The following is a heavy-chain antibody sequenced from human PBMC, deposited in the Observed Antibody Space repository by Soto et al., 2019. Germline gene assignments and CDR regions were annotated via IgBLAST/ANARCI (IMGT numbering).Heavy chain of an antibody. CDR2: ISGSGDSA. CDR3: GKDIRGSGWSVCNF. V-gene: IGHV3-23*01. CDR1: GFIFRDYA. D-gene: IGHD6-19*01. J-gene: IGHJ4*02. Sequence: VQLLESGGGLVQPGGSLRLSCAASGFIFRDYAMNWVRQAPGKGLEWVSDISGSGDSARYADSVKGRFTISRDNSRNTLYLQINSLTVDDTAVYYCGKDIRGSGWSVCNFWGQGTLVTVSS.